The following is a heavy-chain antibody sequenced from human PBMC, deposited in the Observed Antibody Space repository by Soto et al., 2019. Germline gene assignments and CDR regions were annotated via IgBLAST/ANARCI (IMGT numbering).Heavy chain of an antibody. Sequence: QVQLVQSGAAVKKPGASVKVSCKASGYTFTSYAMHWVRQAPGQRLEWMGWINAGNGNTKYSLKIQGRVSITRDTSASTAYMELSSLRSEDTAVYYCARSIVVVTAADYWGQGTLVTVSS. CDR1: GYTFTSYA. J-gene: IGHJ4*02. V-gene: IGHV1-3*01. CDR3: ARSIVVVTAADY. CDR2: INAGNGNT. D-gene: IGHD2-21*02.